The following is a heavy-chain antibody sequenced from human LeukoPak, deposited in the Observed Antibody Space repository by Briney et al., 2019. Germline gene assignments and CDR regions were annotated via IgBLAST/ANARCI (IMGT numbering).Heavy chain of an antibody. Sequence: SETLSLTCIISGGSLGPYYWSWIRQAAGKGPEWIGRIYTTGTADYNPSLKGRVFLSVDTSKNQFSLKLSSVTAADTAVYYCARHISRFGEFPLWFDPWGQGTLATVSS. CDR1: GGSLGPYY. CDR3: ARHISRFGEFPLWFDP. CDR2: IYTTGTA. D-gene: IGHD3-10*01. V-gene: IGHV4-4*07. J-gene: IGHJ5*02.